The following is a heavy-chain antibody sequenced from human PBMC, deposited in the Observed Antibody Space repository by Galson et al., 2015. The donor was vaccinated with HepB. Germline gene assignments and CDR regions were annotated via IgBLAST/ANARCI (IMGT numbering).Heavy chain of an antibody. Sequence: SVKVSCKASGYTFTNYAINWVRQAPGQGLEWMGWINTNTGNPTYAQGFTGRFVFSLDTSVSTAYLQISSLRAEDTAVYYCAREGYSYGYDYWGQGTLVTVS. V-gene: IGHV7-4-1*02. CDR1: GYTFTNYA. CDR3: AREGYSYGYDY. D-gene: IGHD5-18*01. CDR2: INTNTGNP. J-gene: IGHJ4*02.